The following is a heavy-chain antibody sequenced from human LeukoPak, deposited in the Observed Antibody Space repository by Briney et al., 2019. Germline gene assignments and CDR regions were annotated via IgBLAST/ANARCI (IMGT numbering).Heavy chain of an antibody. CDR3: ARRGEMSIAARNYYFDY. J-gene: IGHJ4*02. CDR1: GGSFSGYY. CDR2: INHSGST. Sequence: PSETLSLTCAVYGGSFSGYYWSWIRQPPGKGLEWIGEINHSGSTNYNPSLKSRVTISVDTSKNQFSLKLSSVTAADTAVYYCARRGEMSIAARNYYFDYWGQGTLVTVSS. D-gene: IGHD6-6*01. V-gene: IGHV4-34*01.